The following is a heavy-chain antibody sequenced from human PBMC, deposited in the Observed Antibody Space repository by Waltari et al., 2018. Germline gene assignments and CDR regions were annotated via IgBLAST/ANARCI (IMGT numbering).Heavy chain of an antibody. CDR3: ARSAGIIVVVPRDAFDI. CDR2: IYPGDSDT. D-gene: IGHD2-21*01. Sequence: VQLVQSGAEVKKPGASVKVSCKASGYTFTSYYMHWVRQMPGKGLEWMGIIYPGDSDTRYSPSFQGQVTISADKSISTAYLQWSSLKASDTAMYYCARSAGIIVVVPRDAFDIWGQGTMVTVSS. J-gene: IGHJ3*02. V-gene: IGHV5-51*01. CDR1: GYTFTSYY.